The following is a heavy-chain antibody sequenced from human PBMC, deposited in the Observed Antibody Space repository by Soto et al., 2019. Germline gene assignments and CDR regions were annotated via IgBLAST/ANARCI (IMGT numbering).Heavy chain of an antibody. CDR3: VLCTTTSCYGKFDY. CDR1: GFTFSNSA. D-gene: IGHD2-2*01. V-gene: IGHV1-58*02. J-gene: IGHJ4*02. CDR2: IVVGSGNT. Sequence: QMQLVQSGPEVNKPGTSVKVSCKASGFTFSNSAIQWMRQARGERLEWIGWIVVGSGNTNYAQKIQERVTIIRDMSTSTSYMELSSLTSEDTAVYYCVLCTTTSCYGKFDYWGQGTLVTVSS.